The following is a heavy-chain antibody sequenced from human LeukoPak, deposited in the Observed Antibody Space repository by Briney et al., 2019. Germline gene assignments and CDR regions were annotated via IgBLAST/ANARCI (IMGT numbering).Heavy chain of an antibody. Sequence: PSQTLSLTCTVSGGSINSDDYYWNWIRQPAGKGLEWIGSIYYSRSTYYNPSLKSRVTISVDTSKNQFSLKLSSVTAADTAVYYCARAQYYDFWSGYYSPYYYYYYMDVWGKGTTVTVSS. J-gene: IGHJ6*03. V-gene: IGHV4-30-4*01. CDR2: IYYSRST. D-gene: IGHD3-3*01. CDR1: GGSINSDDYY. CDR3: ARAQYYDFWSGYYSPYYYYYYMDV.